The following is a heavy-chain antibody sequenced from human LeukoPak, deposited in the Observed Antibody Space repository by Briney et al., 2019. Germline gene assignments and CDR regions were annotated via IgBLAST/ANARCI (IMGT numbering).Heavy chain of an antibody. J-gene: IGHJ3*02. D-gene: IGHD2-21*01. CDR1: GGSFSGYY. Sequence: SETLSLTCAVYGGSFSGYYWSWIRQPPGKGLEWIGEINHSGSTNYNPSLKSRVTISLDTSKNQFSLKLSSVTAADTAVYYCAKSNGCGLGSIWGEGTIVTVSS. CDR2: INHSGST. V-gene: IGHV4-34*01. CDR3: AKSNGCGLGSI.